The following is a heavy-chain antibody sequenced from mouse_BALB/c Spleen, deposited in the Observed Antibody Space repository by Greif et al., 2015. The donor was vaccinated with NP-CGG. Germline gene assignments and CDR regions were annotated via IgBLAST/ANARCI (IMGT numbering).Heavy chain of an antibody. J-gene: IGHJ4*01. Sequence: ESGAELVKPGASVKLSCKASGYTFTNYYMYWVRQRPGQGLEWIGDINPSNGGTNFNEKFKSKATLTVDKSSSTAYMQLSSLTSEDSAVYYCTRYGFYAMDYWGQGTSVTVSS. CDR2: INPSNGGT. CDR3: TRYGFYAMDY. D-gene: IGHD2-10*02. CDR1: GYTFTNYY. V-gene: IGHV1S81*02.